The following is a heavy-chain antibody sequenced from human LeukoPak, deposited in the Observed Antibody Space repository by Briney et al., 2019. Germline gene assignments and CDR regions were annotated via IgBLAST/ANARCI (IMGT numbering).Heavy chain of an antibody. CDR2: INPSGGST. CDR3: ARASVASRFRAPYYFDY. Sequence: GASVKVSCKASGYTFTSYYMHWVRQAPGQGLEWMGIINPSGGSTSYAQKFQGRVTMTRDTSTSTVYMELSSLRSEDTAVYYCARASVASRFRAPYYFDYWGQGTLVTVPS. CDR1: GYTFTSYY. J-gene: IGHJ4*02. D-gene: IGHD5-12*01. V-gene: IGHV1-46*01.